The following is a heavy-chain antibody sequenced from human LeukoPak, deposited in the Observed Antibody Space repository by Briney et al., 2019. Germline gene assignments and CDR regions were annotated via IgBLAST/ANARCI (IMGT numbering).Heavy chain of an antibody. Sequence: PSETLSLTSTVSGGSISSSRYYCGWLRQPPGNGLEWSGRIFYSGSTYYNPPLKSRVTISVHTSKNQLSLNLNSVTAPVTSVYYCARRGEGFDYWGQGTLVTVSS. CDR2: IFYSGST. J-gene: IGHJ4*02. CDR1: GGSISSSRYY. D-gene: IGHD3-10*01. V-gene: IGHV4-39*01. CDR3: ARRGEGFDY.